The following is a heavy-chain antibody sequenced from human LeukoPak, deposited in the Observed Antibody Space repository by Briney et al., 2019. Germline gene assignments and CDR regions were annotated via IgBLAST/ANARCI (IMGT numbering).Heavy chain of an antibody. CDR3: ARKWGFSGHPGGYFDY. J-gene: IGHJ4*02. V-gene: IGHV3-21*01. Sequence: GGSLRLSCAASGFTLRSYAMNWVRQAPGKGLEWVSVISTTSNEIYYADSVKGRFTISRDNAKNSLYLQMNSLGAEDTAVYYCARKWGFSGHPGGYFDYWGQGTLVTVSS. CDR1: GFTLRSYA. D-gene: IGHD6-19*01. CDR2: ISTTSNEI.